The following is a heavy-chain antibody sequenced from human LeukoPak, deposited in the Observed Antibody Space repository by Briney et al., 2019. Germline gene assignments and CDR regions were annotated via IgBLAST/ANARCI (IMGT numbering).Heavy chain of an antibody. CDR3: ARGRDRSKAGDH. V-gene: IGHV4-34*01. CDR1: GGSFTGYY. J-gene: IGHJ4*02. CDR2: IHPSGNF. D-gene: IGHD5-24*01. Sequence: PSETLSLTCAVYGGSFTGYYYSWIRQPPGKGLEWVGEIHPSGNFNYNPSLESRVTMSADTSKNQFSLRLTSVTAADTAFYYCARGRDRSKAGDHWGQGSLVTVSS.